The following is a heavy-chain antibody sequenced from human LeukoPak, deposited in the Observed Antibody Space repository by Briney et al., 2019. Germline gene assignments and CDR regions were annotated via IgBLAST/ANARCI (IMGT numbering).Heavy chain of an antibody. D-gene: IGHD3-10*01. Sequence: GESLQISCQGSGSGFTSYWIGWVRPVPGKGREWMGIIYPGDSDTRYSPSFQGQVTISADKSISTAYLQWSSLKASDTAMYYCARDYYGSGSYYNGEGGFGYWGQGTLVTVSS. J-gene: IGHJ4*02. CDR3: ARDYYGSGSYYNGEGGFGY. V-gene: IGHV5-51*01. CDR1: GSGFTSYW. CDR2: IYPGDSDT.